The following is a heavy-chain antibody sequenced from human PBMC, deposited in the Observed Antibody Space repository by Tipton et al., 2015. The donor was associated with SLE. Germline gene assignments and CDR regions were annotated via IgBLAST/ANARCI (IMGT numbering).Heavy chain of an antibody. CDR1: GGSISGYY. D-gene: IGHD1-26*01. Sequence: LRLSCTVSGGSISGYYWSWIRQPAGKGLEWIGRIYSSGGTIYNPSLKSRLTLSLDMSNNQFSLRVRSVTAADTAVYYCARGGGSYYDYWGQGRLVTVSS. CDR3: ARGGGSYYDY. V-gene: IGHV4-4*07. J-gene: IGHJ4*02. CDR2: IYSSGGT.